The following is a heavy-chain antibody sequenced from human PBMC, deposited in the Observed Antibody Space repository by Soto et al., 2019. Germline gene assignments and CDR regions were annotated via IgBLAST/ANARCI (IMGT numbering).Heavy chain of an antibody. CDR3: ARDIVATPTQGRYYYYGMDV. Sequence: QVQLVQSGAEVKKPGASVKVSCKASGYTFTSYGISWVRQDPGQGLEWMGWISAYNGNTNYAQKLQGRVTMTTDTSTSTAYMELRSLRSDDTAVYYCARDIVATPTQGRYYYYGMDVWGQGTTVTVSS. V-gene: IGHV1-18*04. D-gene: IGHD5-12*01. CDR1: GYTFTSYG. J-gene: IGHJ6*02. CDR2: ISAYNGNT.